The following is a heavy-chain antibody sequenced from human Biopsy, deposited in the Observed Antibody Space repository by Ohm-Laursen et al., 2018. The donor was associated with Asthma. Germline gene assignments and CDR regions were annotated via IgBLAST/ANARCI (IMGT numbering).Heavy chain of an antibody. CDR3: ARKAGSCISRTCYSLDF. CDR2: VNFVFGTT. J-gene: IGHJ4*02. D-gene: IGHD2-2*01. Sequence: ASVKVSCKSLGGTFNTYVIGWVRQAPGQGLEWMGGVNFVFGTTTYPQKFQDRVTITADDSTSTVYMELSSLRSEDTAVYYCARKAGSCISRTCYSLDFWGQGTLVTVSS. V-gene: IGHV1-69*13. CDR1: GGTFNTYV.